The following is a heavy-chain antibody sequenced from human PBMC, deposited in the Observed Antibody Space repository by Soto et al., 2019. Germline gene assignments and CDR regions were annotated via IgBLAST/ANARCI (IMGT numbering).Heavy chain of an antibody. Sequence: SVKVSCKASGFTFTSSAMQWVRQARGQRLEWIGWIVVGSGNTNYAQKFQERVTITRDMSTSTAYMELSSLRSEDTAVYYCAAIRYDFWSGYFPFDPWGQGTLVTVSS. V-gene: IGHV1-58*02. CDR3: AAIRYDFWSGYFPFDP. J-gene: IGHJ5*02. CDR2: IVVGSGNT. D-gene: IGHD3-3*01. CDR1: GFTFTSSA.